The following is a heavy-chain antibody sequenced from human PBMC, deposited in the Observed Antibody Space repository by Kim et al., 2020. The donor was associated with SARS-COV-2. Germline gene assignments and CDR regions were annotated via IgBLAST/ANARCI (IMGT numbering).Heavy chain of an antibody. CDR3: ARGRRLELLRGWFDP. V-gene: IGHV4-59*09. Sequence: PSLRSRVTISVDPSNHQFSLKLTSVTAADTAVYYCARGRRLELLRGWFDPWGQGTLVTVSS. J-gene: IGHJ5*02. D-gene: IGHD1-26*01.